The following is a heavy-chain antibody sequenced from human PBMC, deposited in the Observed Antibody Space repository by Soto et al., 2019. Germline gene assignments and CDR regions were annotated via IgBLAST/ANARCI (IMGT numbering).Heavy chain of an antibody. CDR1: GFTFKNYD. CDR2: ISGSGAIT. D-gene: IGHD3-10*01. V-gene: IGHV3-23*01. J-gene: IGHJ4*02. Sequence: EVHLLESGGGLVQPGGSLRLSCVASGFTFKNYDMRWVRQAPGKGLEWVSGISGSGAITYYADSVRGRFTISRDNSKNTLYLQLNSLGAEDTAIYYCAKDRQFRSYYESAGHYNNWGKGTLVSVSS. CDR3: AKDRQFRSYYESAGHYNN.